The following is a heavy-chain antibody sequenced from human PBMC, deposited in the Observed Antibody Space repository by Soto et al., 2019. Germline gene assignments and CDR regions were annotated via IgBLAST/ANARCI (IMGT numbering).Heavy chain of an antibody. V-gene: IGHV3-30*18. CDR1: GFTFSSYG. Sequence: QVQLVESGGGVVQPGRSLRLSCAASGFTFSSYGMHWVRQAPGKGLEWVAVLSYDGSNKYYAGSVKGRFTISRDNSKNTXXPQINSLRAAETAVYYCAKGKGGYYDYDVGYHFDYWGQGTLVSVSS. J-gene: IGHJ4*02. CDR2: LSYDGSNK. D-gene: IGHD5-12*01. CDR3: AKGKGGYYDYDVGYHFDY.